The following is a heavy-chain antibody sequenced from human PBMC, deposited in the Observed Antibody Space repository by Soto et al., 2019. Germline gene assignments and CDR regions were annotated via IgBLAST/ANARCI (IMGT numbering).Heavy chain of an antibody. CDR2: ISSTTNYI. CDR3: SRESEDLTSNFDY. Sequence: EVQLVESGGGLVKPGGSLRLSGAASGFTFTRYSMNWVRQAPGKGLEWVSSISSTTNYIYYGDSMKGRFTISRDNAKKSRYLEMNSLSAEDTAVYYCSRESEDLTSNFDYWGQGTLVTVSS. CDR1: GFTFTRYS. V-gene: IGHV3-21*01. J-gene: IGHJ4*02.